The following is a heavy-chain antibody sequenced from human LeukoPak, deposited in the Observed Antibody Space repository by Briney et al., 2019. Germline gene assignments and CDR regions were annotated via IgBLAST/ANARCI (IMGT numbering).Heavy chain of an antibody. CDR3: VRDTPTNVTRAFDY. CDR1: GFIFSDYA. D-gene: IGHD2-2*01. J-gene: IGHJ4*02. V-gene: IGHV3-30-3*01. Sequence: PGGSLRLSCAASGFIFSDYAMHRVRQTPGKGLEWLAIISFDGSNQYYADSLEGRFTISRDDSKTTLYLEINRLRPEETAVYFCVRDTPTNVTRAFDYWGQGTLVTVSS. CDR2: ISFDGSNQ.